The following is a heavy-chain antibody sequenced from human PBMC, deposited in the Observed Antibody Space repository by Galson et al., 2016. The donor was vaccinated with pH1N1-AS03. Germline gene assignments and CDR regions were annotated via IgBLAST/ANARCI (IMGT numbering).Heavy chain of an antibody. Sequence: SLRLSCAASGFTFNRSWMNWVRQAPGKGLEWVANIKQDGSEKYYVDSVKGRFTISRDNAKNSLYLQMNSLRPDYTAVYYCARGRSYDHMGDAFDLWGQGTMVTVSS. J-gene: IGHJ3*01. V-gene: IGHV3-7*01. CDR3: ARGRSYDHMGDAFDL. CDR2: IKQDGSEK. CDR1: GFTFNRSW. D-gene: IGHD3-22*01.